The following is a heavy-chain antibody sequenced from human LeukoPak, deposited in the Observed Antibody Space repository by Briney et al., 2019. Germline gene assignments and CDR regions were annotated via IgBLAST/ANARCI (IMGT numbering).Heavy chain of an antibody. CDR3: AKMVRGVIRPDAFDI. Sequence: PGGTLRLSCAASGFTFSSYGMSWVRQAPGKGLEWVSAISGSGGSTYYADSVKGRLTISRDNSKNTLYLQMNSLRAEDTAVYYCAKMVRGVIRPDAFDIWGQGTMVTVSS. D-gene: IGHD3-10*01. CDR2: ISGSGGST. V-gene: IGHV3-23*01. CDR1: GFTFSSYG. J-gene: IGHJ3*02.